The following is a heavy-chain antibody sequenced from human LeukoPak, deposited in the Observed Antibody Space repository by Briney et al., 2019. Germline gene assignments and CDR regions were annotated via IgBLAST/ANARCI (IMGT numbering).Heavy chain of an antibody. CDR3: AKVAAVGPPGAFDI. V-gene: IGHV3-30*02. Sequence: GGSLRLSCAASGFTFSSYGMHWVRQAPGKGLEWVAFIRYDGSNKYYADSVKGRFTISRDNSKNTLYVQMNSLRAEDTAVYYCAKVAAVGPPGAFDIWGQGTMVSVSS. CDR1: GFTFSSYG. J-gene: IGHJ3*02. CDR2: IRYDGSNK. D-gene: IGHD6-13*01.